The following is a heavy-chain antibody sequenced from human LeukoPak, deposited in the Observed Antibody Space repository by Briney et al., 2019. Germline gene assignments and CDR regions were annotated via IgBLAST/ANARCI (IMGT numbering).Heavy chain of an antibody. J-gene: IGHJ4*02. CDR3: ARGGGHSSSSF. CDR1: GFTFDDYA. CDR2: ISWSSGSI. D-gene: IGHD6-6*01. Sequence: GGSLRLSCAASGFTFDDYAMHWVRQAPGKGLEWVSGISWSSGSIGYADSVKGRFTISRDNAKNSLYLQMNSLRAEDTALYYCARGGGHSSSSFWGQGTLVTVSS. V-gene: IGHV3-9*01.